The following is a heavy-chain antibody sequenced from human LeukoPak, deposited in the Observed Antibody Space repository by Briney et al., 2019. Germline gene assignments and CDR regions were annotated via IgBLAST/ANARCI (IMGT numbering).Heavy chain of an antibody. CDR2: ISAYNGNT. CDR3: ARDLDQYNGRFGGFGHDF. V-gene: IGHV1-18*01. J-gene: IGHJ4*02. CDR1: GYTFINYG. Sequence: ASVKVSCKASGYTFINYGINWVRQAPGQGLEWMGWISAYNGNTNYSQSLQGRVTMTTDTSTSTVYMEMRSLTFNDTAGYYCARDLDQYNGRFGGFGHDFWGQGTLVTVSS. D-gene: IGHD3-10*01.